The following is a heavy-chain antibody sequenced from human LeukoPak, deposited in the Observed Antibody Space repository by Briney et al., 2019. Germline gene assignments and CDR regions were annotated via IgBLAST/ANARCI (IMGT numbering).Heavy chain of an antibody. Sequence: GGSLRLSCAASGFTFSTYDIHWVRQAPGKGLEWVAFIQFDGSNEYYADSVKGRFTISRDNSKNTQYLQMNSLRAEDTAVYYCAKDGGFGVDYWGQGTLVTVSS. CDR2: IQFDGSNE. V-gene: IGHV3-30*02. J-gene: IGHJ4*02. CDR1: GFTFSTYD. D-gene: IGHD3-10*01. CDR3: AKDGGFGVDY.